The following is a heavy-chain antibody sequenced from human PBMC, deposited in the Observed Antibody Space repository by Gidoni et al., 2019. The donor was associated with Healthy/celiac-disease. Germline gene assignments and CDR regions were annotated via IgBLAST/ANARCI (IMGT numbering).Heavy chain of an antibody. J-gene: IGHJ4*02. CDR1: GGSISRSRYY. D-gene: IGHD2-21*02. V-gene: IGHV4-39*01. CDR2: IYYSGST. CDR3: ARHDSPSIVVVTAHFDY. Sequence: QLQLQESGPGLVKPSETPSRTCTDSGGSISRSRYYWGWIRQPTGKGLEWIGSIYYSGSTSYNPSLKSPVTISVETSKNQFSLKLSSVTAADTAVYYCARHDSPSIVVVTAHFDYWGQGTLVTVSS.